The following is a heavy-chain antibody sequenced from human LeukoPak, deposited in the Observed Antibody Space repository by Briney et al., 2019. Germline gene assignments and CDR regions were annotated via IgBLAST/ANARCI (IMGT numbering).Heavy chain of an antibody. V-gene: IGHV1-8*03. CDR2: MNPNSGNT. J-gene: IGHJ4*02. CDR3: ARVYCSSTSCYPAFGY. D-gene: IGHD2-2*01. Sequence: ASVKVSCKASGYTFTSYDINWVRQATGQGLEWMGWMNPNSGNTGYAQKFQGRVTITRNTSISTAYMELSSLRSEDTAVYYCARVYCSSTSCYPAFGYWGQGTLVTVSS. CDR1: GYTFTSYD.